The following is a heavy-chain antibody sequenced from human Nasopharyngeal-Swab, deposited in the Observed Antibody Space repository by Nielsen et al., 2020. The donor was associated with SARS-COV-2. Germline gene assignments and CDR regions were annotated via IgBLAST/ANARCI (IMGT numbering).Heavy chain of an antibody. J-gene: IGHJ3*02. CDR1: GFTFSSYA. V-gene: IGHV3-23*01. CDR2: ISGSGGST. D-gene: IGHD1/OR15-1a*01. CDR3: AKERVEQGAFDI. Sequence: GESLKISFAASGFTFSSYAMNWVRQAPGKGLEWVSGISGSGGSTYCADSVKGRFTISRDNSKNTLYLQMNSLRAEDTAVYYCAKERVEQGAFDIWGQGTMVTVSS.